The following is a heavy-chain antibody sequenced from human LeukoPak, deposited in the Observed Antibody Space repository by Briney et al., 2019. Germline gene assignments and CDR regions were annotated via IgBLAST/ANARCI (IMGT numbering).Heavy chain of an antibody. Sequence: GGSLRFSCAGPGFSFSTFDMSWVGQAPGRGLEWVSSISSRSTYLDYADSLKGRFTISRDNAKNSLYLQMNSLRAEDTGVYYCARDLSPVEIVATVLDSWGQGILVTVSS. CDR2: ISSRSTYL. CDR1: GFSFSTFD. J-gene: IGHJ4*02. D-gene: IGHD5-12*01. V-gene: IGHV3-21*01. CDR3: ARDLSPVEIVATVLDS.